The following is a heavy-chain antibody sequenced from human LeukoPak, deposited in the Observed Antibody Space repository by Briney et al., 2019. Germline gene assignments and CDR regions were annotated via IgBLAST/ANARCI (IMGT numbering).Heavy chain of an antibody. CDR1: EYTFTSYY. J-gene: IGHJ4*02. CDR2: INPSGGST. Sequence: ASVKVSCKASEYTFTSYYIHWVRQAPGQGLEWMGIINPSGGSTSYPQKFQGRVTMTRDTSTSTVYMELSSLRSDDTAVYYCARERREWLAFDYWGQGTLVTVSS. D-gene: IGHD6-19*01. V-gene: IGHV1-46*01. CDR3: ARERREWLAFDY.